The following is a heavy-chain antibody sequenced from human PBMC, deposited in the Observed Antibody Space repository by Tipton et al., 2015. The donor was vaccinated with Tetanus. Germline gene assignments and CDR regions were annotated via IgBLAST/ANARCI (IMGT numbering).Heavy chain of an antibody. Sequence: MQLVQSGVEVKKPGESLRISCQASGYSFSSYYIAWVRQMPGRGLEWMGFIHPGESTTTYSPSSQGRVTFPADTSINTAYLHWASLTDSDTATYYCARRRSNTNLFFWFVPWGQGTPVTVSS. CDR3: ARRRSNTNLFFWFVP. J-gene: IGHJ5*02. D-gene: IGHD3-3*01. CDR1: GYSFSSYY. CDR2: IHPGESTT. V-gene: IGHV5-51*01.